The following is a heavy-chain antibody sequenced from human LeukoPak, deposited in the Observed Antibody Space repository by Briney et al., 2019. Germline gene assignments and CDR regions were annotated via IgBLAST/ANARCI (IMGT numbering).Heavy chain of an antibody. CDR2: IYYSGST. CDR1: GGSISSSSYY. V-gene: IGHV4-39*07. J-gene: IGHJ3*02. D-gene: IGHD1-26*01. Sequence: SETLSLTCTVSGGSISSSSYYWGWIRRPPGKGLEWIGSIYYSGSTYYNPSLKSRVTISVDTSKNQFSLKLSSVTTADTAVYYCARGGVGVFDIWGQGTMVTVSS. CDR3: ARGGVGVFDI.